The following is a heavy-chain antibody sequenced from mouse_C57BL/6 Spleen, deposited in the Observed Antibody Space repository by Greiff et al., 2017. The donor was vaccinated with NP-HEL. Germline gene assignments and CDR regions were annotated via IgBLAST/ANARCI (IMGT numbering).Heavy chain of an antibody. Sequence: QVQLQQSGAELARPGASVKMSCKASGYTFTSYTMHWVKQWPGQGLEWIGYINPSSGYTKYNQKFKDKATLTADKSSSTAYMQLSSLTSEDSAVYYCAREGYYGSSYYWYFDVWGTGTTVTVSS. D-gene: IGHD1-1*01. V-gene: IGHV1-4*01. CDR1: GYTFTSYT. J-gene: IGHJ1*03. CDR3: AREGYYGSSYYWYFDV. CDR2: INPSSGYT.